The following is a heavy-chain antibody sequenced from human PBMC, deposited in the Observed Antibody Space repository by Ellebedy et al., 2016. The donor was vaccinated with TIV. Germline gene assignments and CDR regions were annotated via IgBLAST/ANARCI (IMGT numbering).Heavy chain of an antibody. V-gene: IGHV3-7*01. J-gene: IGHJ4*02. CDR2: IKQDGSEK. CDR3: ARERRAMSRGGPFDY. CDR1: GFTFSSYW. Sequence: GESLKISCAASGFTFSSYWMSWVRQAPGKGLEWVANIKQDGSEKYYVDSVKGRFTISRVNAKTALYLQMNSLRAEDTAVYYCARERRAMSRGGPFDYWGQGTLVTVSS. D-gene: IGHD3-10*01.